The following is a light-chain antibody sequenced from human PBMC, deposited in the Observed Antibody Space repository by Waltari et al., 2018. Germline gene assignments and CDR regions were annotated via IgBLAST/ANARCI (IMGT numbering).Light chain of an antibody. CDR1: QGIRSA. Sequence: GDRVTITCRASQGIRSALAWFQQKPGETPKLLIYDASTLESGVPSRFSGSGSGTDFTLTISRLQPEDFATYYCQQFNNYPLTFGGGTKVEIK. J-gene: IGKJ4*01. CDR2: DAS. CDR3: QQFNNYPLT. V-gene: IGKV1D-13*01.